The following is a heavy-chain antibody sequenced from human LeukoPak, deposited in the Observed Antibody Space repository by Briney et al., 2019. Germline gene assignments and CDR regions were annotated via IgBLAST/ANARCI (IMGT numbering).Heavy chain of an antibody. J-gene: IGHJ6*02. CDR1: GFTFSSYS. D-gene: IGHD4-17*01. Sequence: GGSLRLSCATSGFTFSSYSMNWIRQAPGKGLEWASSISSGTTYIYYADSLKGRFTISRDNAKSSLYLQMNSLRAEDTAVYYCARASDYGDYFSGMDVWGQGTTVTVSS. CDR2: ISSGTTYI. V-gene: IGHV3-21*01. CDR3: ARASDYGDYFSGMDV.